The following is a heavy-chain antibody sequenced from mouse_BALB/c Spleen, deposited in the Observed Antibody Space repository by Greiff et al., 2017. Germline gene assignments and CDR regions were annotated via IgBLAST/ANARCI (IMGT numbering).Heavy chain of an antibody. Sequence: EVKLVESGAELVKPGASVKLSCTASGFNIKDTYMHWVKQRPEQGLEWIGRIDPANGNTKYDPKFQGKATITADTSSNTAYLQLSSLTSEDTAVYYCANMDYWGQGTSVTVSS. CDR2: IDPANGNT. J-gene: IGHJ4*01. CDR1: GFNIKDTY. V-gene: IGHV14-3*02. CDR3: ANMDY.